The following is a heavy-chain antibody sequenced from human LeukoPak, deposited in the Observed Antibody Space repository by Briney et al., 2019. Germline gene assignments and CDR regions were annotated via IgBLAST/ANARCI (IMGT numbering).Heavy chain of an antibody. Sequence: SETLSLTCTVSGGSISSGDYYWSWIRQPPGKGLEWIGYIYYSGSTYYNPSLKSRVTISVDTSKNQFSLKLSSVTAADTAVYYCARDTTPGVDYDILTGYREEYYYYGMDVWGQGTTVTVSS. V-gene: IGHV4-30-4*01. D-gene: IGHD3-9*01. CDR3: ARDTTPGVDYDILTGYREEYYYYGMDV. CDR2: IYYSGST. J-gene: IGHJ6*02. CDR1: GGSISSGDYY.